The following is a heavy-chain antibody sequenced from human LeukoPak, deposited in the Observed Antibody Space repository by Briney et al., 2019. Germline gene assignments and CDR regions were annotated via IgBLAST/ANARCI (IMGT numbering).Heavy chain of an antibody. Sequence: GGSLRLSCAASGFTFSSYAMSWVRQAPGKGLEWVSAISGSGGSTYYADSVKGRFTISRDNSKNTLYLQMNSLRAEDTAVYYCAKPRDYYDSSGYYSWRYFDYWGQGTLVTVSS. CDR3: AKPRDYYDSSGYYSWRYFDY. CDR2: ISGSGGST. CDR1: GFTFSSYA. J-gene: IGHJ4*02. V-gene: IGHV3-23*01. D-gene: IGHD3-22*01.